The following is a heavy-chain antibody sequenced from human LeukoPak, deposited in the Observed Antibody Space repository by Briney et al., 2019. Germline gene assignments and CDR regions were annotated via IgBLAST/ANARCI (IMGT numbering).Heavy chain of an antibody. Sequence: ASVKVSCKASGYTFTSYAIHWVRQAPGQRLEWMGWISAYNGNTNYAQKLQGRVTMTTDTSTSTAYMELRSLRSDDTAVYYCARTRSGYDLFDYWGQGTLVTVSS. V-gene: IGHV1-18*01. J-gene: IGHJ4*02. CDR2: ISAYNGNT. CDR1: GYTFTSYA. D-gene: IGHD5-12*01. CDR3: ARTRSGYDLFDY.